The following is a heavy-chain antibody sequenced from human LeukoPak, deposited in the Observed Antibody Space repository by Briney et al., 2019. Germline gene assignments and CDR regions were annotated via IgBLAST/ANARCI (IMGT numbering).Heavy chain of an antibody. Sequence: QTGGSLRLSCAASGFTFTSYGMHWVRQAPGKGLEWVALITYDGYYKYYSDSVKGRFTISSDTSKNTLYLQMNSLRAEDTAVYYCARDTVDGPFVTSLDYWGQGARVTVSS. CDR2: ITYDGYYK. CDR1: GFTFTSYG. D-gene: IGHD5-12*01. CDR3: ARDTVDGPFVTSLDY. V-gene: IGHV3-30*03. J-gene: IGHJ4*02.